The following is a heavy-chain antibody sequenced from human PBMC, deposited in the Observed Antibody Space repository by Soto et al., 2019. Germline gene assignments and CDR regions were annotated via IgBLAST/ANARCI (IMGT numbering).Heavy chain of an antibody. Sequence: QVQLVQSGAKLKKPGSSVKVSCKVSGDTFRGYPINWWRQAPGEGLEWMGRSIPVFGTTKDAQRFEGRVTFTADESTNTAYMELRGLLSEDTAVYYCARDGGFGELKYWGPGTLVTVSS. CDR1: GDTFRGYP. D-gene: IGHD3-10*01. J-gene: IGHJ4*02. V-gene: IGHV1-69*18. CDR2: SIPVFGTT. CDR3: ARDGGFGELKY.